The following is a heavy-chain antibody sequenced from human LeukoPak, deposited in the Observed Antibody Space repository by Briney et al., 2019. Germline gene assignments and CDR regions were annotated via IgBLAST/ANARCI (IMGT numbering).Heavy chain of an antibody. CDR3: ARSRPGTEAGQPNFDY. CDR1: GFTVSSNY. J-gene: IGHJ4*02. Sequence: GGSLRLSCAASGFTVSSNYMSWVRQAPGKGLEWVSVIYSGGSTYYADSVKGRFTISRDNAKSSLYLQMNSLRAEDTAVFYCARSRPGTEAGQPNFDYWGQGTLVTVSS. V-gene: IGHV3-53*01. D-gene: IGHD6-13*01. CDR2: IYSGGST.